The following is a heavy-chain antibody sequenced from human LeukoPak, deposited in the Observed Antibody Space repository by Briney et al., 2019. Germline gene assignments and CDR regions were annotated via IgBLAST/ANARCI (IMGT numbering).Heavy chain of an antibody. V-gene: IGHV3-48*03. Sequence: PGGSLRLSCTGSGFTFSNYEMNWVRQAPGKGLEWLSNISSVGSSINYADSVKGRFSISRDNAKNSLYLHMNGLRADDTAVYYCAMIAGLWAFDHWGQGVLVTVSS. CDR3: AMIAGLWAFDH. CDR1: GFTFSNYE. CDR2: ISSVGSSI. J-gene: IGHJ4*02. D-gene: IGHD3-16*01.